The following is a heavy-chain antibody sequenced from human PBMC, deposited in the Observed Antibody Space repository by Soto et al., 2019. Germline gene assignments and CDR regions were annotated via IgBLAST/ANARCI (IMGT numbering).Heavy chain of an antibody. CDR3: ASEHCDGDCYFDY. CDR2: INISNGYT. V-gene: IGHV1-3*04. J-gene: IGHJ4*02. D-gene: IGHD2-21*02. CDR1: GCTFINNL. Sequence: ASVRVSCKAAGCTFINNLVHWVRQAPGQRPEWLGWINISNGYTKCSQRFQGRVAITRDTSARITYMDLSGLRSEDTAVYFCASEHCDGDCYFDYWGQGTRVTVS.